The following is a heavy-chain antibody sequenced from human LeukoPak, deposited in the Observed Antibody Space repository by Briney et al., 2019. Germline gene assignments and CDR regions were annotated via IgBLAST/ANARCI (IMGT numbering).Heavy chain of an antibody. Sequence: GGSLRLSCAASGFPFSNYGMSWVRQAPGTGLEWVLSISGSGDITYYPDSVKGRFTVSRDNSKNTLYLQMNSLRAEDTAIYYCAKDRTGTTGADWFEPWGRGTLVTVSS. J-gene: IGHJ5*02. CDR1: GFPFSNYG. V-gene: IGHV3-23*01. CDR2: ISGSGDIT. CDR3: AKDRTGTTGADWFEP. D-gene: IGHD1-1*01.